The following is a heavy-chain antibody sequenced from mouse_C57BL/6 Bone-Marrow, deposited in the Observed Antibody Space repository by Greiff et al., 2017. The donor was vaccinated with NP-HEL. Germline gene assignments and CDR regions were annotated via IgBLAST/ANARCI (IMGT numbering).Heavy chain of an antibody. V-gene: IGHV7-3*01. CDR1: GFTFTDYY. Sequence: EVMLVESGGGLVQPGGSLSLSCAASGFTFTDYYMSWVRQPPGKALEWLGFIRNKANGYTTEYSVSVKVSFTISRDNSQIILYLQMNDRAEEDSASYYCARLLYYFEDWGKGTTVT. CDR2: IRNKANGYTT. CDR3: ARLLYYFED. J-gene: IGHJ2*01.